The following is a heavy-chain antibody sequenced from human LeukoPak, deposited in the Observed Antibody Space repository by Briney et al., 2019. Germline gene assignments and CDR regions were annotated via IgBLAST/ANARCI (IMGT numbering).Heavy chain of an antibody. CDR1: GFTFSNYW. Sequence: GGSLRLSCAASGFTFSNYWMHWVRQAPGKGLEWVSALSGTSDSTYYADSVKGRFSISRDNSKNTLYLQISSLRVEDTAVYYCAKVATWTHFDYWGQGILVTVSS. CDR2: LSGTSDST. D-gene: IGHD3/OR15-3a*01. CDR3: AKVATWTHFDY. J-gene: IGHJ4*02. V-gene: IGHV3-23*01.